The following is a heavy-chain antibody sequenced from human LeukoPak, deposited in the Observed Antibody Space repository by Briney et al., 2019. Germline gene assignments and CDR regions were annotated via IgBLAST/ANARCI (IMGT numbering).Heavy chain of an antibody. V-gene: IGHV1-8*01. CDR1: GYTFTNYD. CDR3: ARGGELSYYYYYYYMDV. D-gene: IGHD3-10*01. Sequence: ASVKVSCKASGYTFTNYDNNWVRQATGQGLEWMGWMNPNSGNTGYAQKFQSRVTMTRNTSISTAYMELSSLRSEDTAVYYCARGGELSYYYYYYYMDVWGKGTTVTISS. CDR2: MNPNSGNT. J-gene: IGHJ6*03.